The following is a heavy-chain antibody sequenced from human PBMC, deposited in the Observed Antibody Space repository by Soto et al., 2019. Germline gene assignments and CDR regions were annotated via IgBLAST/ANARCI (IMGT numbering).Heavy chain of an antibody. J-gene: IGHJ4*02. CDR2: IYYSGST. Sequence: QVQLQESGPGLVKPSQTLSLTCTVSGGSISSGGYYWSWIRQHPGKGLEWIGYIYYSGSTYYNPSLKSRVTISVDTSKNQFSLKLSSVTAADTAVYYCAREGGNNWNYQGYYFDYWGQGTLVTVSS. CDR3: AREGGNNWNYQGYYFDY. D-gene: IGHD1-7*01. V-gene: IGHV4-31*03. CDR1: GGSISSGGYY.